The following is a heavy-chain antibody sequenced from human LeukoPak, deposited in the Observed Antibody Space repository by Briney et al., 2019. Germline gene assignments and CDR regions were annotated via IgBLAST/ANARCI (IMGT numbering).Heavy chain of an antibody. V-gene: IGHV3-23*01. Sequence: VGSLRLPHVHSRFTFPYGMNWVRQAQRKGPEWVSAISCSGGSTYYADYVEGRFTISRDNSKNTMYLQMISLRAEDTAVYYCAKDVSGYSYGDAFDIWGQGTMVTVSS. J-gene: IGHJ3*02. CDR1: RFTFPYG. CDR3: AKDVSGYSYGDAFDI. CDR2: ISCSGGST. D-gene: IGHD5-18*01.